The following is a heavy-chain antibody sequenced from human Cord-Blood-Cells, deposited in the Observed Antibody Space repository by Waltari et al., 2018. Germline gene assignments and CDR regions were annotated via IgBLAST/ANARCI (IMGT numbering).Heavy chain of an antibody. Sequence: QVQLVQSGAEVKKPGASVQVSCKASGYTFTSYAMHCVRQAPGPRLEWMGWINAGNGNTKYSQKCQGRVTITRDTSASTAYMELSSLRSEDTAVYYCARDRPYCTGGVCYAFDIWGQGTMVTVSS. V-gene: IGHV1-3*01. D-gene: IGHD2-8*02. CDR3: ARDRPYCTGGVCYAFDI. J-gene: IGHJ3*02. CDR2: INAGNGNT. CDR1: GYTFTSYA.